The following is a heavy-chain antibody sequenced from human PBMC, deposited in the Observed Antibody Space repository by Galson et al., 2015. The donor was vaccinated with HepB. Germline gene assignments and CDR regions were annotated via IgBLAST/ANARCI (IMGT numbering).Heavy chain of an antibody. CDR2: IYAGGFT. CDR1: GFSVSSSY. CDR3: TRDDHGGYCITTTCYQ. J-gene: IGHJ4*02. V-gene: IGHV3-53*01. Sequence: SLRLSCAASGFSVSSSYMSWVRQAPGRGLEWVSVIYAGGFTYYADSVKGRFTISRDNSKNTLYLQMNTLRAEDTAVYYCTRDDHGGYCITTTCYQWGQGTLVTVSS. D-gene: IGHD2-2*01.